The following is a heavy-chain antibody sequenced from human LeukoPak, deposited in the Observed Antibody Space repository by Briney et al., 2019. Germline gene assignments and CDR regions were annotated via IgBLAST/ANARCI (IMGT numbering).Heavy chain of an antibody. V-gene: IGHV4-34*01. CDR1: GGSFSSYY. Sequence: SSETLSLTCAVYGGSFSSYYWSWIRQTPGKGMEWIGEINDSGRINYNPSLMSRVTVSVDTSKNQFSLRLTSVTATDTAVYYCARRWNYGRNYYIDVWGKGATVSVSS. J-gene: IGHJ6*03. CDR2: INDSGRI. CDR3: ARRWNYGRNYYIDV. D-gene: IGHD1-7*01.